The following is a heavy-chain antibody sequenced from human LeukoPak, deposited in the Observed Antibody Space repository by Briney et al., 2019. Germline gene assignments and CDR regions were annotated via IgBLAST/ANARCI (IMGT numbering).Heavy chain of an antibody. V-gene: IGHV4-4*07. Sequence: SETLSLTCTVSGGSISNYYWSWIRQPAGKGLEWIGRIYTSGSTNYNPSLKSRVTMSVDTSKNQFSLKLSSVTAADTAVYYCARDNSDYYDSSGPVDYWGQGTLVTVSS. CDR3: ARDNSDYYDSSGPVDY. CDR1: GGSISNYY. D-gene: IGHD3-22*01. J-gene: IGHJ4*02. CDR2: IYTSGST.